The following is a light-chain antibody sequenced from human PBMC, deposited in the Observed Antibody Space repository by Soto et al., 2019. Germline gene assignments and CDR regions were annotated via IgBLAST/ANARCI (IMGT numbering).Light chain of an antibody. Sequence: EIVLTQSPATLSLSPGERATLSCRASQSVSSYLAWSQQKPGQAPRLLIYDASNRATGIPARFSGSGSGTDVTPTISSLEPEDFAVYYCQQRSNWPPIFTFGPGTKVDIK. CDR2: DAS. CDR1: QSVSSY. J-gene: IGKJ3*01. CDR3: QQRSNWPPIFT. V-gene: IGKV3-11*01.